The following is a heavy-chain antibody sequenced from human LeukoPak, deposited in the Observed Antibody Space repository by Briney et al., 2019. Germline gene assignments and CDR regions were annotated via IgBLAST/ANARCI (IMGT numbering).Heavy chain of an antibody. J-gene: IGHJ4*02. CDR1: GYTFTSYA. D-gene: IGHD3-22*01. CDR2: ISAYNGNR. V-gene: IGHV1-18*01. CDR3: ARQRSSGYDPFDY. Sequence: GASVKVSCKASGYTFTSYAISWVRQAPGQGLEWMGWISAYNGNRYYVQKLQGRVTMTTDTSTSTAYMELRSLRSDDTAVYYCARQRSSGYDPFDYWGRGTLVTVSS.